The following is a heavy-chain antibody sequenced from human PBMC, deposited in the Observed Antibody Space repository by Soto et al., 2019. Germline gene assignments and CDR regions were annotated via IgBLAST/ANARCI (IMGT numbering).Heavy chain of an antibody. Sequence: QVQLVQSGAEVKKPGASVKVSCKASGYTFTSYDINWVRQATGQGLEWMGWMNPNSGNTGYAQKYQGRVTXNRXTXTSTAYMELSSLRSEDTAVYYCARGLEIWSGGDCGYWGQGTLVTVSS. CDR3: ARGLEIWSGGDCGY. CDR2: MNPNSGNT. CDR1: GYTFTSYD. V-gene: IGHV1-8*01. J-gene: IGHJ4*02. D-gene: IGHD2-21*02.